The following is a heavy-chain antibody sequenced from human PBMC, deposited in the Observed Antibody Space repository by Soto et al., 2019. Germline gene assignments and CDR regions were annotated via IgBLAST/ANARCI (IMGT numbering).Heavy chain of an antibody. Sequence: PSETLSLTCTVSGGYIGSGGYSWSWIRQPPGKGLEWIGYIYHSGSTYYNPSLKSRVTISVDRSKNQFSLKLSSVTAADTAVYYCARTPTPWGQGTLVTVSS. CDR2: IYHSGST. V-gene: IGHV4-30-2*01. CDR1: GGYIGSGGYS. D-gene: IGHD1-26*01. J-gene: IGHJ5*02. CDR3: ARTPTP.